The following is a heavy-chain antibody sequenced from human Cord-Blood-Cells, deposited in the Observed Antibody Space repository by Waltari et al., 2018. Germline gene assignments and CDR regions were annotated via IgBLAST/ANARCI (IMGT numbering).Heavy chain of an antibody. V-gene: IGHV1-8*01. Sequence: QVQLVQSGAEVKKPGASVKVSCKASGYTFTSYDINWVRQATGQGLGWMGWMNPKRGNTGYALKFQGRVTMTRTTYISTAYMELSILRSEDTAVYYCLLELDYWGQGTLVTVSS. CDR1: GYTFTSYD. CDR2: MNPKRGNT. CDR3: LLELDY. J-gene: IGHJ4*02. D-gene: IGHD1-1*01.